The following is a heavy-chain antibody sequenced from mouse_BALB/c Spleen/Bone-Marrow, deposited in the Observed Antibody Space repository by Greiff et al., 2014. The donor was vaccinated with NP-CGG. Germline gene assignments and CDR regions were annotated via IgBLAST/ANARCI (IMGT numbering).Heavy chain of an antibody. J-gene: IGHJ4*01. CDR3: ARGDGYAMDY. Sequence: VQLKESGAEIVRPGALVKSSCKASGFNIKDYYMQWVKQRPEQGLEWIGWIDPENGNTIYDPKFQGKASITADTSSNTAYLQLSSLTSEDTAVYYCARGDGYAMDYWGQGTSVTVSS. CDR2: IDPENGNT. V-gene: IGHV14-1*02. CDR1: GFNIKDYY.